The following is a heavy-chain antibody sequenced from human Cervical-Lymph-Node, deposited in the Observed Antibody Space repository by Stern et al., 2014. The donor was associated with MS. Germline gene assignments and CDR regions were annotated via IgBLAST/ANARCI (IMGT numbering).Heavy chain of an antibody. CDR2: INPSGGAT. Sequence: VQLVESGAEVKKPGASVKVSCKASGYTFINHYMHWVRQAPGQGLEWMGAINPSGGATSYAQKFQGRVTMTRDTSTNAVALELGSLRSEDTAVYYCARTKDASIAARPGEHSYLGMDVWGQGTTVIVSS. J-gene: IGHJ6*02. CDR3: ARTKDASIAARPGEHSYLGMDV. D-gene: IGHD6-6*01. V-gene: IGHV1-46*01. CDR1: GYTFINHY.